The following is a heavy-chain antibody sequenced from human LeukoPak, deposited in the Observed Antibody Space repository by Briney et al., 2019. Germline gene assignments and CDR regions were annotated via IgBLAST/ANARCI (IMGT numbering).Heavy chain of an antibody. CDR3: ARIYGSSSVFDY. CDR2: MYHSRNT. CDR1: GYSISSRYY. V-gene: IGHV4-38-2*01. J-gene: IGHJ4*02. Sequence: SETLSLTCAVSGYSISSRYYWAWIRQPPGKGLEWVGSMYHSRNTFYNPSLKSRVTLSVDTSKNQFSLKLSSVAAADTAIYYCARIYGSSSVFDYWGQGTLVTVSS. D-gene: IGHD6-6*01.